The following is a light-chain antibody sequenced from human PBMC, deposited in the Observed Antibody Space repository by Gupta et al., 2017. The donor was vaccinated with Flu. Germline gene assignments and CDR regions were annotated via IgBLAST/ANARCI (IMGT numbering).Light chain of an antibody. CDR3: QQCGNWPWT. CDR1: QSVSSY. J-gene: IGKJ1*01. Sequence: ELVLTQSPATLSLSPVERATLSCRASQSVSSYLAWYQQKPGQAPRLLIYDASNWATGIPGRFSGSGSGTEFTLTISSLEPEDIAVYYCQQCGNWPWTFGPGTKVEIK. V-gene: IGKV3-11*01. CDR2: DAS.